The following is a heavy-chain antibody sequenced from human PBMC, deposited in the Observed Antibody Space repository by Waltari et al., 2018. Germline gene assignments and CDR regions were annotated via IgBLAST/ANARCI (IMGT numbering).Heavy chain of an antibody. J-gene: IGHJ4*02. CDR2: IYHSGST. V-gene: IGHV4-38-2*01. D-gene: IGHD6-6*01. Sequence: QVQLQESGPGLVKPSETLSLTCAVSGYSISSGYYWGWIRQPPGKGLEWIGSIYHSGSTYYNPTLKSRVTISVDTSKNQFSLKLSSVTAADTAVYYCARPIAARRGHFDYWGQGTLVTVSS. CDR3: ARPIAARRGHFDY. CDR1: GYSISSGYY.